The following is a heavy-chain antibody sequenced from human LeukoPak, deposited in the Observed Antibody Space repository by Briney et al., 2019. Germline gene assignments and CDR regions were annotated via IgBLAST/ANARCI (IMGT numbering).Heavy chain of an antibody. D-gene: IGHD2-2*01. CDR2: ISSSSSYV. CDR3: ARDYEYQLLTSGARASSWYGIFDY. CDR1: GFTFSSYS. V-gene: IGHV3-21*01. J-gene: IGHJ4*02. Sequence: GGSLRLSCAASGFTFSSYSMNWVRQAPGKGLEWVSSISSSSSYVYYADSVKGRFTISRDNAKNSLYLQMNSLRAEDTAVYYCARDYEYQLLTSGARASSWYGIFDYWGQGTLVTVSS.